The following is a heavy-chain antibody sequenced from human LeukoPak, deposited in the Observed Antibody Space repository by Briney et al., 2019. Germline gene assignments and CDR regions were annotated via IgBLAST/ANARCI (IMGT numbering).Heavy chain of an antibody. D-gene: IGHD1-1*01. Sequence: PSETLSLTCAVYGGSFSGYYWSWIRQPPGKGLEWIGEIKHSGSTNYNPSLKSRVTISVDTSKNQFSLKLSSVTAADTAVYYCARARIGGTQKDDAFDIWGQGTMVTVSS. J-gene: IGHJ3*02. CDR2: IKHSGST. V-gene: IGHV4-34*01. CDR1: GGSFSGYY. CDR3: ARARIGGTQKDDAFDI.